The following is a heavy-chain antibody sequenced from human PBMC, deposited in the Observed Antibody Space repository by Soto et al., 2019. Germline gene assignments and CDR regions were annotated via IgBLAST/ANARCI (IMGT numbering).Heavy chain of an antibody. D-gene: IGHD6-13*01. V-gene: IGHV4-39*01. CDR3: ARQGSRWFDP. CDR1: GGSISSSSYY. CDR2: IYYSGST. J-gene: IGHJ5*02. Sequence: ASENLSLTYTGSGGSISSSSYYWGCIRQPPGKGLEWIGSIYYSGSTYYNPSLKSRVTISVDTSKNQFSLKLSSVTAADTAVYYCARQGSRWFDPWGQGTLVTVSS.